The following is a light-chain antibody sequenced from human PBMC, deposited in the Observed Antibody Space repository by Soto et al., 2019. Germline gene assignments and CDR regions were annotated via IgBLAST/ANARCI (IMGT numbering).Light chain of an antibody. Sequence: DIVMTQSPDSLAVSLGERATINCKSSQSVLYSSSNKNSLAWYQQKPGQPPKLLIYWASTRESGVPDRFSGSGSGTDFTLTISSLQAEDVAVYYCQQYYSTPSFGPGNKVDIK. V-gene: IGKV4-1*01. J-gene: IGKJ3*01. CDR1: QSVLYSSSNKNS. CDR3: QQYYSTPS. CDR2: WAS.